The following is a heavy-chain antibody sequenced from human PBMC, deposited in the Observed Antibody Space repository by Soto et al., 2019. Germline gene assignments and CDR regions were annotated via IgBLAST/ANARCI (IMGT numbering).Heavy chain of an antibody. CDR1: GYTFSSYW. CDR2: VNGDGSST. V-gene: IGHV3-74*01. D-gene: IGHD2-8*01. J-gene: IGHJ4*02. CDR3: ARVMANLPWYFDY. Sequence: GGSLRLSCAASGYTFSSYWMHWVRQATGKGLVWVSRVNGDGSSTSYADPVKGRFTISRDNAKNTVHLQMDSLRAEDTAVYYCARVMANLPWYFDYWGQGTLVTVSS.